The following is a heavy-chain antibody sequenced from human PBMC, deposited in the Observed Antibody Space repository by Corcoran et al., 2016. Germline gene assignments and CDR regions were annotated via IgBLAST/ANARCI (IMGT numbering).Heavy chain of an antibody. CDR2: INPNSGGT. CDR3: SRGGLWFGEGGDWVDP. Sequence: QVQLVQSGAEVKKPGASVKVSCKASGYTFTGYYMHWVRQAPGQGLEWMGWINPNSGGTNYAQKFQGRVTMTRDTSISTAYMELSRRGSADPAVYDWSRGGLWFGEGGDWVDPWGQGTLVTVSS. D-gene: IGHD3-10*01. CDR1: GYTFTGYY. J-gene: IGHJ5*02. V-gene: IGHV1-2*02.